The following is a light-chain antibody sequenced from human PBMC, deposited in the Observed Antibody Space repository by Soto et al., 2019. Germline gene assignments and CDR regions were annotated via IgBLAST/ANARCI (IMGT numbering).Light chain of an antibody. CDR1: ESVSTY. V-gene: IGKV3-15*01. J-gene: IGKJ1*01. Sequence: ETVMTQSPATLCVSPGERVTLSCRASESVSTYLAWYQQKPGQAPRLLIYGASARATGIPDRFSGSGSGTELTLIISNLQPEDFALYYCHQYLNWPQAFGQGTKVEIK. CDR2: GAS. CDR3: HQYLNWPQA.